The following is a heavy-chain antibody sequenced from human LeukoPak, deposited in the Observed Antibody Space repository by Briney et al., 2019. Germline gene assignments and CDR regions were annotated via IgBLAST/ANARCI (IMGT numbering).Heavy chain of an antibody. D-gene: IGHD2-15*01. CDR1: GGSISSGGYS. V-gene: IGHV4-30-2*01. CDR3: ASYCSGGSCYPNDAFDI. J-gene: IGHJ3*02. CDR2: IYHSGST. Sequence: PSQTLSLICAVSGGSISSGGYSWSWIRQPPGKGLEWIGYIYHSGSTYYNPSLKSRVTISVDRSKNQFSLKLSSVTAADTAVYYCASYCSGGSCYPNDAFDIWGQGTMVTVSS.